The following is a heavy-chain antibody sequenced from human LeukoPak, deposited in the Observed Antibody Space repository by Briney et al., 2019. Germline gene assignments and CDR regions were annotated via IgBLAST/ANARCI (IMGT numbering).Heavy chain of an antibody. D-gene: IGHD5-18*01. CDR2: IRSKAYRGTI. V-gene: IGHV3-49*04. CDR1: GFTFGVHA. CDR3: TRVPIQVCRDNGIDV. J-gene: IGHJ6*02. Sequence: GRSLTLSRIASGFTFGVHAMSWARHAPGKGREGVGFIRSKAYRGTIESAASVKRRFTISRDASKPIAYLQMNSRKIEHTAAYYCTRVPIQVCRDNGIDVWGQGKTVIVSS.